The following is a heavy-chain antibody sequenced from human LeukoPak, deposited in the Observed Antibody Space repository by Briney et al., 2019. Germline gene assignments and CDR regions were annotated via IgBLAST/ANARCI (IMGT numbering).Heavy chain of an antibody. J-gene: IGHJ4*02. CDR2: IYSGGST. CDR3: AKDIPNTGWFGELPPGYFDY. Sequence: PGGSLRLSCAASGFTDNSNYMSWLRQAPGKGLVWVSVIYSGGSTYYADSVEGRFTISRDNSKNTLYLQMNSLSAEDTAVYYCAKDIPNTGWFGELPPGYFDYWGQGTLVTVSS. CDR1: GFTDNSNY. V-gene: IGHV3-66*01. D-gene: IGHD3-10*01.